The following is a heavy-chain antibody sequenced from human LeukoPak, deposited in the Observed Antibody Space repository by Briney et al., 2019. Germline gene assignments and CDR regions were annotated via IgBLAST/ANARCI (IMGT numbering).Heavy chain of an antibody. CDR3: ARDGVEMDLTVTSRTTGNAFDI. V-gene: IGHV1-46*01. D-gene: IGHD4-11*01. CDR2: INPSGGST. J-gene: IGHJ3*02. Sequence: ASVKVSCKASGYTFTSYYMHWVRQAPGQGLEWMGIINPSGGSTTYAQKFQGRVTITADESTSTAYMELSSLRSEDTAVYYCARDGVEMDLTVTSRTTGNAFDIWGQGTMVTVSS. CDR1: GYTFTSYY.